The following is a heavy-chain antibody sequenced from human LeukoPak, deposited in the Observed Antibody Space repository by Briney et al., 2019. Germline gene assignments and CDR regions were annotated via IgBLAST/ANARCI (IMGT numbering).Heavy chain of an antibody. V-gene: IGHV4-34*01. CDR2: INHSGST. CDR1: GGSFSGYY. Sequence: SETLSLTCAVYGGSFSGYYWSWIRQPPGKGLEWIGEINHSGSTNYNPSLKSRVTISVDTSKNQFSLKLSSVTAADTAVYYCARFYSDSSGYYYVAYWGQGTLVTVSS. CDR3: ARFYSDSSGYYYVAY. D-gene: IGHD3-22*01. J-gene: IGHJ4*02.